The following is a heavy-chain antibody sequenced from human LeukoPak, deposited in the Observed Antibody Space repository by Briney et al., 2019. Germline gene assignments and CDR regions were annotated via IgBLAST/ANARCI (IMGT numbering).Heavy chain of an antibody. D-gene: IGHD3-22*01. CDR2: IYYSGST. CDR1: GDSISSGDYY. J-gene: IGHJ4*02. CDR3: ASGSNSDYYDSSGRFDY. V-gene: IGHV4-61*08. Sequence: KSSETLSLACTVSGDSISSGDYYWGWIRQPPGKGLEWIGYIYYSGSTNYNPSLKSRVTISVDTSKNQFSLKLSSVTAADTAVYYCASGSNSDYYDSSGRFDYWGQGTLVTVSS.